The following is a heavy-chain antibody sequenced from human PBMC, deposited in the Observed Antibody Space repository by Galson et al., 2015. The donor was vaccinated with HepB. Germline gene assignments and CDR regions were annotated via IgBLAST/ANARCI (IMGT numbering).Heavy chain of an antibody. J-gene: IGHJ4*02. CDR3: ARGTDYGGNSVAIDY. CDR2: ISAYNGNT. CDR1: GYTFTSYG. Sequence: SVKVSCKASGYTFTSYGISWVRQAPGQGLEWMGWISAYNGNTNYAQKLQGRVTMTTDTSTSTAYMELRSLRSVDTAVYYCARGTDYGGNSVAIDYWGQGTLVTVSS. V-gene: IGHV1-18*01. D-gene: IGHD4-23*01.